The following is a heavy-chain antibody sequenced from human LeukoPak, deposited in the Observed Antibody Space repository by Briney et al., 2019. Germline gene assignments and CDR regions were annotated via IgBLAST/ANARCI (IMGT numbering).Heavy chain of an antibody. CDR3: ARMVPGPADYYYGMDV. J-gene: IGHJ6*02. V-gene: IGHV4-38-2*02. CDR2: IHHSGST. Sequence: KPSETLSLTCIVSGYSISSGYYWGWIRQPPGKGLEWIGNIHHSGSTYYNPSLKSRVTISVDTSKNQLSLKLSAVTAADTAVYYCARMVPGPADYYYGMDVWGQGTTVTVSS. CDR1: GYSISSGYY. D-gene: IGHD2-2*01.